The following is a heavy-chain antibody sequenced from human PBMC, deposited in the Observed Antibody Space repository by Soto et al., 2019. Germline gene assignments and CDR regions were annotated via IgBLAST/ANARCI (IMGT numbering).Heavy chain of an antibody. CDR3: ARVAGRWIQLWYIDY. CDR1: GGSFSGYY. D-gene: IGHD5-18*01. CDR2: INHRGST. V-gene: IGHV4-34*01. J-gene: IGHJ4*02. Sequence: QVQLQQWGAGLLKPSETLSLTCAVYGGSFSGYYWSWIRQPPGKGLEWIGEINHRGSTNYNPSLKSRVTISVDTSKNQFSLKLSSVTAADTAVYYCARVAGRWIQLWYIDYWGQGTLVTVSS.